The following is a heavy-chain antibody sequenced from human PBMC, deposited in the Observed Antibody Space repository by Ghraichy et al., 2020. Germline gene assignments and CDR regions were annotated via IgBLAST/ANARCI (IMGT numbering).Heavy chain of an antibody. CDR2: IYHSGST. CDR3: ARGDYGGRFDY. J-gene: IGHJ4*02. V-gene: IGHV4-30-2*01. Sequence: SETLSLTCAVSGGSISSGGYSWSWIRQPPGKGLEWIGYIYHSGSTYYNPSLKSRVTISVDRSKNQFSLKLSSVTAADTAVYYCARGDYGGRFDYWGQGTLVTVSS. CDR1: GGSISSGGYS. D-gene: IGHD4-23*01.